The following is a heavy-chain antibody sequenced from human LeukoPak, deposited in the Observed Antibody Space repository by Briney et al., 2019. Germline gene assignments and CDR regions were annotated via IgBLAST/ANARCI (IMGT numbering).Heavy chain of an antibody. V-gene: IGHV4-61*02. CDR2: IYTSGST. D-gene: IGHD1-14*01. J-gene: IGHJ6*02. CDR1: GGSISSGSYY. Sequence: SETLSLTCTVSGGSISSGSYYWSWIRQPAGKGLEWIGRIYTSGSTNYNPSPKSRVTISVDTSKNQFSLKLSSVTAADTAVYYCARQYRPDPFDYYYGMDVWGQGTTVTVSS. CDR3: ARQYRPDPFDYYYGMDV.